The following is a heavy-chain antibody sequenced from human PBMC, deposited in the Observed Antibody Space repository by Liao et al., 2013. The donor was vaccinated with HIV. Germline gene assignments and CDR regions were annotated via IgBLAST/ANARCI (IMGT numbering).Heavy chain of an antibody. V-gene: IGHV4-39*07. Sequence: QLQLQESGPGLVKPSETLSLTCTVSGGSISSSSYYWGWIRQPPGKGLEWIGSIYYSGSTYYNPSLKSRVTISVDTSKNQFSLKLSSVTAADTAVYYCARGGFWSGYYPNWFDPWGQGTLVTVSS. CDR3: ARGGFWSGYYPNWFDP. J-gene: IGHJ5*02. D-gene: IGHD3-3*01. CDR1: GGSISSSSYY. CDR2: IYYSGST.